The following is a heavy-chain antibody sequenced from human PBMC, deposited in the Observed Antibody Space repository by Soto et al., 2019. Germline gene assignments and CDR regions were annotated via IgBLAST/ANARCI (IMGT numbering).Heavy chain of an antibody. CDR1: GGTFSSYT. J-gene: IGHJ6*02. CDR2: IIPILGIA. CDR3: ARDTYYYGMDV. V-gene: IGHV1-69*04. Sequence: SVKVACKASGGTFSSYTISWVRQAPVQGLEWMGRIIPILGIANYAQKFQGRVTITADKSTSTAYMELSSLRSEDTAVYYCARDTYYYGMDVWGQGTTVTVSS.